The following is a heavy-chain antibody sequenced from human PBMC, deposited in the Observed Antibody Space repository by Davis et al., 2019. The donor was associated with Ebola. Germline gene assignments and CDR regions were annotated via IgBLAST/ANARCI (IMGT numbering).Heavy chain of an antibody. V-gene: IGHV3-7*01. CDR1: GFTFSSYW. CDR2: IKQDGSEK. CDR3: AREPNTFGGVIVLSWYFDL. J-gene: IGHJ2*01. Sequence: GESLKISCAASGFTFSSYWMSWVRQAPGKGLEWVTNIKQDGSEKYYVDSVKGRFTISRDNSKNTLYLQMNSLRAEDTAVYYCAREPNTFGGVIVLSWYFDLWGRGTLVTVSS. D-gene: IGHD3-16*02.